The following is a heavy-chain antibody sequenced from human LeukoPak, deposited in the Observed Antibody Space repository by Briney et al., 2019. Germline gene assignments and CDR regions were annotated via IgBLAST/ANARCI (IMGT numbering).Heavy chain of an antibody. J-gene: IGHJ5*02. D-gene: IGHD2-15*01. V-gene: IGHV4-30-2*01. CDR3: ARAGGYCSGGSCYSNWFDP. CDR2: IYHSGGT. CDR1: GGSISSGGYS. Sequence: PSQTLSLTCAVSGGSISSGGYSWSWIRQPPGKGLEWIGYIYHSGGTYYNPSLKSRVTISVDRSKNQFSLKLSSVTAADTAVYYCARAGGYCSGGSCYSNWFDPWGQGTLVTVSS.